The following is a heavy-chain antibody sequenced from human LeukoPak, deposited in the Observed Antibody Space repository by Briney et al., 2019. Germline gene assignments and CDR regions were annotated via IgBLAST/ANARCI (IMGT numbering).Heavy chain of an antibody. Sequence: PGGSLRLSCAASGXTVSSNYMSWVRQAPGKGLEWVSIIYSGGSTYYADSVKGRFTISRDNSKNTLYLQMNSLRAEDTAVYYCARGYYYDSSAYYSDAFDIWGQGTMVTVSS. D-gene: IGHD3-22*01. V-gene: IGHV3-53*01. J-gene: IGHJ3*02. CDR3: ARGYYYDSSAYYSDAFDI. CDR1: GXTVSSNY. CDR2: IYSGGST.